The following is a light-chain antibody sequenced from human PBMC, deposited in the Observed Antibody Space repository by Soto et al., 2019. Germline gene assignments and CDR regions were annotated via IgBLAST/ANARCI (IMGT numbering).Light chain of an antibody. CDR1: QSVSSSY. J-gene: IGKJ2*01. CDR2: GSS. Sequence: EIVMTQSPATLSLSPGERATLSCRASQSVSSSYLAWYQQKPGQAPRLLIYGSSNRATGIPDRFSGSGSGTDFTLTIRRLEPEDSAVYYCQQYGSSPPYTFGQGTKLEIK. V-gene: IGKV3-20*01. CDR3: QQYGSSPPYT.